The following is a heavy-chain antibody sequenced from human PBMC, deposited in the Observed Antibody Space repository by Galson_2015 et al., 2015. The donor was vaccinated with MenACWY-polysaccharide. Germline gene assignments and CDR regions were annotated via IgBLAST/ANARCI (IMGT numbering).Heavy chain of an antibody. CDR1: GFSLGAWY. V-gene: IGHV3-11*01. CDR2: ISKSGDSI. J-gene: IGHJ6*02. Sequence: SLRLSCAASGFSLGAWYMSWIRQAPGKGLEWLSYISKSGDSIYYGDSVKGRFAISRDNAKNPLYLQLNRLEVEDTAIYYCARGHYGLDVWGQGTTVTVSS. CDR3: ARGHYGLDV.